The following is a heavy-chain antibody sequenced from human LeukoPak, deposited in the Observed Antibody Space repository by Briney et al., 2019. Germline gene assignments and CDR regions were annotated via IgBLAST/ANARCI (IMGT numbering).Heavy chain of an antibody. D-gene: IGHD1-26*01. V-gene: IGHV3-48*03. CDR1: GFTFSSYE. CDR2: ISSNDSTI. J-gene: IGHJ3*02. Sequence: PGGSLRLSCAASGFTFSSYEMHWVRQPPGKGLEWVSYISSNDSTIYYADSVKGRFTISRDNAKNSLYLQMNSLRAEDTAVYYCARKWVMGAFDIWGQGTMVTVSS. CDR3: ARKWVMGAFDI.